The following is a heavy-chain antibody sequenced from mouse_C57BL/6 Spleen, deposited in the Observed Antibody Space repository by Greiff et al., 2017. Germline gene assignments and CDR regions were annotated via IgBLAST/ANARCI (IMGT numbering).Heavy chain of an antibody. CDR2: IDPSDSYT. CDR1: GYTFTSYW. V-gene: IGHV1-59*01. J-gene: IGHJ2*01. Sequence: QVQLQQPGAELVRPGTSVKLSCKASGYTFTSYWMHWVKQRPGQGLEWIGVIDPSDSYTNYNQKFKGKATLTVDTSSSTAYMQRSSLTSEDSAVYYCARKAQGFYFDYWGQGTTLTVSS. CDR3: ARKAQGFYFDY.